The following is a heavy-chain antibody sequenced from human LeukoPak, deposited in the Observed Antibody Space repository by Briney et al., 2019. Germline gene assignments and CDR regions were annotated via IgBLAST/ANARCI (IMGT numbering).Heavy chain of an antibody. Sequence: SETLSLTCTVSGGSISSSSYYWGWIRQPPGKGLEWIGSIYYSGGTYYNPSLKSRVTISVDTSKNQFSLKLSSVTAADTAVYYCARDWSPPSYYDSSGYYWTYWGQGTLVTVSS. CDR2: IYYSGGT. J-gene: IGHJ4*02. CDR3: ARDWSPPSYYDSSGYYWTY. D-gene: IGHD3-22*01. CDR1: GGSISSSSYY. V-gene: IGHV4-39*07.